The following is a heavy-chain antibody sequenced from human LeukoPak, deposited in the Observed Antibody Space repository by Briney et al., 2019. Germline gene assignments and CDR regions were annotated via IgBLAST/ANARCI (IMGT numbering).Heavy chain of an antibody. Sequence: SETLSLTCTVSGGSISSSSYYWGWIRQPPGKGLEWIGSIFHTGSTYDNPSLKSRVTTSVDTSKNQFSLSLNSVTAADTAVYYCARRRDGYNFGSFYFDYWDQGILVTVSS. CDR3: ARRRDGYNFGSFYFDY. CDR2: IFHTGST. V-gene: IGHV4-39*07. CDR1: GGSISSSSYY. J-gene: IGHJ4*02. D-gene: IGHD5-24*01.